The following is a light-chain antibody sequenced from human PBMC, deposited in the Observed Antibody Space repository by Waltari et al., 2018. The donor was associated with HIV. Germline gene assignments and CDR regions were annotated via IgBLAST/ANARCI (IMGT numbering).Light chain of an antibody. CDR1: KLGNKY. CDR2: QDN. V-gene: IGLV3-1*01. Sequence: SFELTQPPSVSVSPGQTASITCSGDKLGNKYACWYQQKPGQSLVLVIYQDNKRPSGIPQRFSGSNSGNTATLTISGTQAMDEADYYCQAWDSSNVVFGGGTKLTVL. CDR3: QAWDSSNVV. J-gene: IGLJ3*02.